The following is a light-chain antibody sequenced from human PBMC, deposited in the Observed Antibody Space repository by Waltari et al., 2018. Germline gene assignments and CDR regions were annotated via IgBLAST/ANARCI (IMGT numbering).Light chain of an antibody. CDR1: QDISDY. CDR3: QQYRSLPLT. V-gene: IGKV1-33*01. J-gene: IGKJ4*01. Sequence: DIQMTQSPSSLSASVGDRVTITCQASQDISDYLNWYQQKPGKAPNFLIYDASNLETGVPSRFSGSGSGTDFTFTISSLQPEDIATYYCQQYRSLPLTFGGGTKMEIK. CDR2: DAS.